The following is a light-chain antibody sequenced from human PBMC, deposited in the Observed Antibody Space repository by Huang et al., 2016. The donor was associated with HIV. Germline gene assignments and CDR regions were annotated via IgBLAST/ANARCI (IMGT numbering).Light chain of an antibody. CDR1: QSVSSNY. Sequence: EIVLTQSPGTSSLSPGEGVILSCGASQSVSSNYLAWYQQRPGQAPRLLIYGASTRATGVPDRFSGSASGTDFTLTISRLEPEDSAIYYCHQYGSSPRTFGQGTKIEI. V-gene: IGKV3-20*01. CDR3: HQYGSSPRT. CDR2: GAS. J-gene: IGKJ1*01.